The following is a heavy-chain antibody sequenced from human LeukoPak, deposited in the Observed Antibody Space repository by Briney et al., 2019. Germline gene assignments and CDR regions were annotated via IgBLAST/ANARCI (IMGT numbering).Heavy chain of an antibody. CDR1: GGSISSYY. Sequence: SETLSLTCTVSGGSISSYYWSWIRQPAGKGLEWIGRIHTSGSTNYNPSLKSRLTMSVDTSKNQFSLKLSSVAAADTAVYYCAEGSISGNSPAWRYWGQGTLVTVSS. CDR2: IHTSGST. J-gene: IGHJ4*02. CDR3: AEGSISGNSPAWRY. V-gene: IGHV4-4*07. D-gene: IGHD4-23*01.